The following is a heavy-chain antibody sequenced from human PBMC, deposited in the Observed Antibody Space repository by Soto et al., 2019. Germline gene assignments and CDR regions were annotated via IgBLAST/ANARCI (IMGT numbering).Heavy chain of an antibody. CDR2: IYWDDHK. D-gene: IGHD3-9*01. CDR1: GFSLSTSGVG. Sequence: ASGPTLVNPTQTLTLTCTFSGFSLSTSGVGVSRIRQPPGKALEWLALIYWDDHKRYSPSLKSRLTITKVTSRNQVVLKMTNMDPVDTGTYYCAHRRAYYDILTGWRNDNWFDPWGQGALVTVSS. J-gene: IGHJ5*02. V-gene: IGHV2-5*02. CDR3: AHRRAYYDILTGWRNDNWFDP.